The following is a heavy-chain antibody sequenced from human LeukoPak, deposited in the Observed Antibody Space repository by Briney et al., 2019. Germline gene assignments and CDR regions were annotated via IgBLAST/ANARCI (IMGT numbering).Heavy chain of an antibody. D-gene: IGHD2-21*02. V-gene: IGHV3-21*01. CDR2: ISSSSSYI. Sequence: PGGSLRLSCAASGFTFSSYSMNWVRQAPGKGLEWVSSISSSSSYIYYADSVKGRFTISRDNAKNSLYLQMNSLRAEDTAVYYCARGQSFLPGAYCGGDCYPTEVDYWGQGTLVTVSS. CDR1: GFTFSSYS. CDR3: ARGQSFLPGAYCGGDCYPTEVDY. J-gene: IGHJ4*02.